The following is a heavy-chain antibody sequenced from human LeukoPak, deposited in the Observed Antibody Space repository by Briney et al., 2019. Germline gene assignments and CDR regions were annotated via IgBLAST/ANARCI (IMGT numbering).Heavy chain of an antibody. V-gene: IGHV3-30*02. D-gene: IGHD3-10*01. CDR3: AKEAHYGSGSWVHYMDV. Sequence: GGSLRLSCAASGFTFSSYGMHWVRQAPGKGLEWVAFIRYDGSNKYYADSVKGRFTISRDNSKNTLYLQMNSLRAEDTAVYYCAKEAHYGSGSWVHYMDVWGKGTTVTISS. CDR1: GFTFSSYG. J-gene: IGHJ6*03. CDR2: IRYDGSNK.